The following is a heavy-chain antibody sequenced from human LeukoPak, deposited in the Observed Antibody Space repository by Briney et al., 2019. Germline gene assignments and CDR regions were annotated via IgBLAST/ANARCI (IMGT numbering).Heavy chain of an antibody. CDR2: IKQDGGEK. V-gene: IGHV3-7*02. CDR3: ASSRWHAFDS. D-gene: IGHD6-13*01. CDR1: GFTFSSYW. Sequence: GGSLRLSCAASGFTFSSYWMSGVRPAPGKGLEWVAHIKQDGGEKYYVDSVKGRFTVSRDNAKNSLYLQMNSLRAEDTAVYYCASSRWHAFDSWGQGILVTVSS. J-gene: IGHJ4*02.